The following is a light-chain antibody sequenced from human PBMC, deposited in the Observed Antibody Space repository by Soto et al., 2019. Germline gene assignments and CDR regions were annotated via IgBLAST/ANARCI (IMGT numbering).Light chain of an antibody. CDR2: AAS. V-gene: IGKV1-39*01. CDR3: QQSYSTPLR. CDR1: QDISSY. J-gene: IGKJ5*01. Sequence: DRVTITCQASQDISSYLNWYQQKPGKAPKLLIYAASSLQSWVPSRFSGSGSGTDFTLTISSLQPEDFATYYCQQSYSTPLRFGGGTRLAIK.